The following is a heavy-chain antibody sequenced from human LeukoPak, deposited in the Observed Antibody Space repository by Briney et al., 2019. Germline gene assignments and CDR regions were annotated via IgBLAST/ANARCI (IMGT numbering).Heavy chain of an antibody. CDR1: GFTFSSYA. CDR3: AKEVLRYFDWPNWFDP. Sequence: GGSLRLSCAASGFTFSSYAMSWVRQAPGKGLEWVSAISGSGGGTYYADSVKGRFTISRDNSKNTLYLQMNSLRAEDTAVYYCAKEVLRYFDWPNWFDPWGQGTLVTVSS. J-gene: IGHJ5*02. D-gene: IGHD3-9*01. V-gene: IGHV3-23*01. CDR2: ISGSGGGT.